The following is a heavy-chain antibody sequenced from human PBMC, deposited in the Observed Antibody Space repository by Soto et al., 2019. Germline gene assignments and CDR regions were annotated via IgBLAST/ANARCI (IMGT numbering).Heavy chain of an antibody. CDR1: GFTFSSYG. CDR2: ISYDGSNK. D-gene: IGHD3-16*01. V-gene: IGHV3-30*18. Sequence: PGGSLRLSCAASGFTFSSYGMHCVRQAPGKGLEWVAVISYDGSNKYYADSVKGRFTISRDNSKNTLYLQMNSLRAEDTAVYYCAKDPERGTSHPWGQGTLVTVSS. CDR3: AKDPERGTSHP. J-gene: IGHJ5*02.